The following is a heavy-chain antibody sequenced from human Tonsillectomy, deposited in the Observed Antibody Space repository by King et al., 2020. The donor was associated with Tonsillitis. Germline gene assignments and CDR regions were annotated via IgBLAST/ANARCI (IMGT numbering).Heavy chain of an antibody. V-gene: IGHV3-7*03. Sequence: VQLVESGGGLVQPGGSLTLSCAASGFTFRDYWMTWVRQAPGEGLEWVANIKEDGGENYYVDSVKGRFTISRDNAKNSLYLEMNSLRAEDTAVYYCARKVVVPAVLYSYYGMDVWGQGTTVPVSS. D-gene: IGHD2-2*01. J-gene: IGHJ6*02. CDR1: GFTFRDYW. CDR2: IKEDGGEN. CDR3: ARKVVVPAVLYSYYGMDV.